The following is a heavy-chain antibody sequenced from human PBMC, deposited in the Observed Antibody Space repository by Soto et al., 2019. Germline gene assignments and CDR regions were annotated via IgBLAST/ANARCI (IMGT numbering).Heavy chain of an antibody. CDR1: GYTFTNYW. V-gene: IGHV5-51*01. J-gene: IGHJ6*02. CDR2: IYPGDSDT. Sequence: SLKISCKGSGYTFTNYWIGWVRQMPGKGLEWMGIIYPGDSDTKYNPSFQGQVTISADKSITTTYLQWSSLKASDTAIYYCAASIFYYGMDVWGQGTAVTVSS. CDR3: AASIFYYGMDV.